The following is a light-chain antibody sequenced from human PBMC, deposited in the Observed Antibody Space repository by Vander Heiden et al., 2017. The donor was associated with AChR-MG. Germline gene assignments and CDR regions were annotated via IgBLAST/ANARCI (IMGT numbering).Light chain of an antibody. J-gene: IGLJ1*01. CDR1: SSDIGAGYD. CDR2: HNN. CDR3: QSYDASLGYV. Sequence: QSVLTQPPSVSGAPGQRVTISCTGSSSDIGAGYDVHWYQQLPGAAPKLLIYHNNNRPSGVPDRFSGSKSGTSASLAISGLQAEDEADYHCQSYDASLGYVFGTGTKVTVL. V-gene: IGLV1-40*01.